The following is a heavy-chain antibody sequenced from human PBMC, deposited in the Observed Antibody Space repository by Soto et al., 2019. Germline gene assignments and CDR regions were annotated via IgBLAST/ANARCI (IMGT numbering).Heavy chain of an antibody. D-gene: IGHD1-26*01. J-gene: IGHJ3*02. CDR3: ARAVGYAFDI. CDR1: GFTFSSYA. V-gene: IGHV3-64*01. Sequence: EVQLVESGGGLVQPGGSLRLSCAASGFTFSSYAMHWVRQAPGKGLEYVSAISSDGGSTYYANSVKGRFTISRDNSKNTLYLQVCSLRAEHMAVYYGARAVGYAFDIWGQGTMVAVSS. CDR2: ISSDGGST.